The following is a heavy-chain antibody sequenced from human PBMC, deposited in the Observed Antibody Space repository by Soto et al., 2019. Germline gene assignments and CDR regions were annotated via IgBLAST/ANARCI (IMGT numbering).Heavy chain of an antibody. J-gene: IGHJ3*02. CDR3: ARDPVSGPDYGEKGAFDI. V-gene: IGHV4-61*01. CDR2: IYYSGST. Sequence: QVQLQESGPGLVKPSETLSLTCTVSGGSVSSGSYYWSWIRQPPGKGLEWIGYIYYSGSTNYNPSLKRRVTISVDTSKNQFSLKLSSVTAADTAVYYCARDPVSGPDYGEKGAFDIWGQGTMVTVSS. D-gene: IGHD4-17*01. CDR1: GGSVSSGSYY.